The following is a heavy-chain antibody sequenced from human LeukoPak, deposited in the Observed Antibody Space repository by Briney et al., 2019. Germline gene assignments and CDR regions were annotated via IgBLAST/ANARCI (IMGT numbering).Heavy chain of an antibody. Sequence: SETLSLTCTVSGGSISSSSYYWGWIRQPPGKGLEWIGSIYYSGSTYYNPSLKSRVTISVDTSKNQFSLKLSSVTAADTAVYYCARGGEWVFDYWGQGTLVTVSS. J-gene: IGHJ4*02. CDR2: IYYSGST. CDR3: ARGGEWVFDY. D-gene: IGHD1-26*01. CDR1: GGSISSSSYY. V-gene: IGHV4-39*07.